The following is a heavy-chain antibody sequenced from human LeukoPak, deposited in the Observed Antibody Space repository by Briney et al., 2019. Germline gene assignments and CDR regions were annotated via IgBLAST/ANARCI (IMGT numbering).Heavy chain of an antibody. CDR2: INHSGST. Sequence: SETLSLTCAVSGGSFSGYYWSWIRQPPGKGLEWIGEINHSGSTDYNPSLKSRVTLSVDTSKNQFSLKLSYVTAADTAVYYCARAGWGKGAFDIWGQGTMVTVSS. V-gene: IGHV4-34*01. CDR1: GGSFSGYY. D-gene: IGHD3-16*01. CDR3: ARAGWGKGAFDI. J-gene: IGHJ3*02.